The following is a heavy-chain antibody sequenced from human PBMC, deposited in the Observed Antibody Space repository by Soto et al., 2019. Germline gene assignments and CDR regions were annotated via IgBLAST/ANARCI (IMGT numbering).Heavy chain of an antibody. V-gene: IGHV3-66*01. D-gene: IGHD3-16*01. J-gene: IGHJ4*02. CDR1: GFTVSNNY. Sequence: GSLRLSCAASGFTVSNNYMSWVRQAPGKGLEWVSLIYSGGSTYYADSVKGRFTISRDSSKNTLYLQMNNLRAEDTAMYYCAAYSHKGYWGQGTLVTVSS. CDR3: AAYSHKGY. CDR2: IYSGGST.